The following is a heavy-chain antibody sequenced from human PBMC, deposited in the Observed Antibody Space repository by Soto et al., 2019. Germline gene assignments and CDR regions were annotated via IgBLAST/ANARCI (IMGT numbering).Heavy chain of an antibody. CDR2: IYHSGST. D-gene: IGHD5-18*01. J-gene: IGHJ5*02. CDR3: XXXXRGTVDTAMXXXXXP. V-gene: IGHV4-39*01. Sequence: QLQLQESGPGLVKPSETLSLTCTVSGGSISSSSYYWGWIRQPPGKGLEWMGSIYHSGSTYYNPSLKSRVTISVDTSKTQFSLKLSSVTAADTAXXXXXXXXRGTVDTAMXXXXXPWGQG. CDR1: GGSISSSSYY.